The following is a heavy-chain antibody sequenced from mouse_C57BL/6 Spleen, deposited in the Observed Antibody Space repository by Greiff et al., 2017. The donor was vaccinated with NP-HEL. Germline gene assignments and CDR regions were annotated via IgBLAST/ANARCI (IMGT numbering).Heavy chain of an antibody. CDR3: ATHEDRGGYYYGSSSYYAMDY. J-gene: IGHJ4*01. CDR2: FYPGSGSI. Sequence: QVQLKESGAELVKPGASVKLSCKASGYTFTEYTIHWVKQRSGQGLEWIGWFYPGSGSIKYNEKFKDKATLTADKSSSTVYMELSRLTSEDSAVYFCATHEDRGGYYYGSSSYYAMDYWGQGTSVTVSS. CDR1: GYTFTEYT. D-gene: IGHD1-1*01. V-gene: IGHV1-62-2*01.